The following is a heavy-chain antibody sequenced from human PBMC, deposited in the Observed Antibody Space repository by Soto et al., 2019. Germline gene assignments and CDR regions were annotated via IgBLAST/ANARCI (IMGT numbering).Heavy chain of an antibody. CDR2: INTDGSIT. D-gene: IGHD2-15*01. Sequence: EVQLVESGGGLVQPGGSLRLSCAASGFTFGSYWMHWVRQAPGKGLVWVSRINTDGSITSSADSVKGRFTISRDNAKNKLYLRMNSLRAEDTAVYYCARGRGYFSGGSCHFDYWGQGTLVTVSS. CDR1: GFTFGSYW. V-gene: IGHV3-74*01. CDR3: ARGRGYFSGGSCHFDY. J-gene: IGHJ4*02.